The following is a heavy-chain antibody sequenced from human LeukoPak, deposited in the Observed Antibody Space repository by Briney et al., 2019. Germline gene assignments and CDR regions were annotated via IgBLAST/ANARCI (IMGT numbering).Heavy chain of an antibody. J-gene: IGHJ4*02. CDR3: ARDLGWFGELLSD. Sequence: TGRSLRLSCAASGFTFSSYGMHWVRQAPGKGLEWVAVIWYDGSNKYYADSVKGRFTISRDNSKNTLYLQMNSLRAEDTAVYYCARDLGWFGELLSDWGQGTLVTASS. D-gene: IGHD3-10*01. V-gene: IGHV3-33*01. CDR1: GFTFSSYG. CDR2: IWYDGSNK.